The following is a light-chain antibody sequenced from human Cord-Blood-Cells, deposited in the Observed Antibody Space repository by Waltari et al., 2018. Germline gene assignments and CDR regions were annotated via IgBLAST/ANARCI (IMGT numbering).Light chain of an antibody. Sequence: HSVTISCTRTSSDVRGYNYVSWYQQHPGKAPKLMIYEVSKRPSGVPDRFSGSKSGNTASLTVSGLQAEDEADYYCSSYAGSNNWVFGGGTKLTVL. CDR3: SSYAGSNNWV. V-gene: IGLV2-8*01. J-gene: IGLJ3*02. CDR1: SSDVRGYNY. CDR2: EVS.